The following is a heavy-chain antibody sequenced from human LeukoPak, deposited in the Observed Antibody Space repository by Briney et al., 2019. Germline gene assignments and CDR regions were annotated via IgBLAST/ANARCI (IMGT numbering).Heavy chain of an antibody. CDR1: GGSFTSYY. Sequence: SETLSLTCTVSGGSFTSYYWTWIRQPPGQGLEWIRYIYTSGNTNYNPSLRSRVTISVDTSKNQFSLKLTSVTAADTAVYYCARHLGLKWFDPWSQGTLVTVSS. J-gene: IGHJ5*02. CDR2: IYTSGNT. D-gene: IGHD3-16*01. V-gene: IGHV4-4*09. CDR3: ARHLGLKWFDP.